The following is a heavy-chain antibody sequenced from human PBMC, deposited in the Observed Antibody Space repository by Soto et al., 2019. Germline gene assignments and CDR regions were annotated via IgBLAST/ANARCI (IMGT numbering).Heavy chain of an antibody. CDR3: ARYNWDDLHHYYYYYYMDV. J-gene: IGHJ6*03. D-gene: IGHD1-1*01. V-gene: IGHV3-11*01. CDR1: GFTFSDYY. Sequence: GGSLRLSCAASGFTFSDYYMSWIRQAPGKGLEWVSYISSSGSTIYYADSVKGRFTISRDNAKNSLYLQMNSLRAEDTAVYYCARYNWDDLHHYYYYYYMDVWGKGTTVTVSS. CDR2: ISSSGSTI.